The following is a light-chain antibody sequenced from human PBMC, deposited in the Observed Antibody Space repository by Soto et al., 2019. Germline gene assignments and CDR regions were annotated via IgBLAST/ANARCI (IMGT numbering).Light chain of an antibody. CDR1: SSNLGAHYD. V-gene: IGLV1-40*01. CDR3: QSYDSSLSGSKV. J-gene: IGLJ2*01. CDR2: GNN. Sequence: QSVLTQPPSVSGAPGQRVTISCTGSSSNLGAHYDVHWYQQLPGTAPRLLIYGNNNRASGVPDRFSDSKSGTSASLAITGLQAEDEADYYCQSYDSSLSGSKVFGGGTKLTVL.